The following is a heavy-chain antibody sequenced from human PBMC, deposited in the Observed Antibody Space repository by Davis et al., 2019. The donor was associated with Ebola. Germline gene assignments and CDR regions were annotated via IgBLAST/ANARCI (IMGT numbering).Heavy chain of an antibody. CDR1: GYTFTGYG. CDR2: INGYNGNT. D-gene: IGHD1-26*01. Sequence: ASVKVSCKASGYTFTGYGISWLRRAPGQGLEWMGWINGYNGNTNYAQKFQGRVTMTTDTSTRTVYMELRSLRSDDTAIYFCARRHIVGADHSFFDYWGQGTLVTVSS. V-gene: IGHV1-18*04. CDR3: ARRHIVGADHSFFDY. J-gene: IGHJ4*02.